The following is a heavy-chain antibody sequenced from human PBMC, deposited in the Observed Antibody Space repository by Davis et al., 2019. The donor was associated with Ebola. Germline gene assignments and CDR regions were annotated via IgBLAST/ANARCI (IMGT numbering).Heavy chain of an antibody. CDR3: AKDAGGRYDILTGYLD. D-gene: IGHD3-9*01. CDR2: ISYDGSNK. J-gene: IGHJ4*02. V-gene: IGHV3-30*18. CDR1: GFTFSSYG. Sequence: GESLKISCAASGFTFSSYGMHWVRQAPGKGLEWVAVISYDGSNKYYADSVKGRFTISRDNSKNTLYLQMNGLRAEDTAVYYCAKDAGGRYDILTGYLDWGQGTLVTVSS.